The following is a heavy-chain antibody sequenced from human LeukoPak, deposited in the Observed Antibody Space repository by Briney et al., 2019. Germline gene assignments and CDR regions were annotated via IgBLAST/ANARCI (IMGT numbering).Heavy chain of an antibody. V-gene: IGHV1-8*03. D-gene: IGHD1-26*01. J-gene: IGHJ3*02. CDR2: MNPNSGNT. Sequence: GASVKVSCKTSGYTFTSYDINWVRQATGQGLEWMGWMNPNSGNTGYAQKFQGRVTITRNTSISTAYMELSSLRSEDTAVYYCARSYGRDAFDIWGQGTMVTVSS. CDR3: ARSYGRDAFDI. CDR1: GYTFTSYD.